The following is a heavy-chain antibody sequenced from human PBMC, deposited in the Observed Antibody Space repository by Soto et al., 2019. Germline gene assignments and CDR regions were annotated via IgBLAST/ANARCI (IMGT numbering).Heavy chain of an antibody. CDR2: IYYSGST. CDR1: GGSISSYY. CDR3: ARSYYDSSGYYYFFY. Sequence: SETLSLTCTVSGGSISSYYWSWIRQPPGKGLEWIGYIYYSGSTNYNPSLKSRVTISVDTSKNQFSLKLSSVTAADTAVYHCARSYYDSSGYYYFFYWGQGTLVTVSS. J-gene: IGHJ4*02. V-gene: IGHV4-59*01. D-gene: IGHD3-22*01.